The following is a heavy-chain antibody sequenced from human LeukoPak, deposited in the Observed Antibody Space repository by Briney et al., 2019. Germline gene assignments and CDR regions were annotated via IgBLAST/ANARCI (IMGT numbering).Heavy chain of an antibody. Sequence: PGGSLRLSCATSGFTFDDYGMSWVRQAPGKGLEWVSGIKWNGGSTAYADSVKGRFTISRDNAKNSLYLQMNSLRAEDTAVYYCARDHAAMAEAPTDYWGQGTLVTVSS. V-gene: IGHV3-20*04. CDR1: GFTFDDYG. CDR3: ARDHAAMAEAPTDY. D-gene: IGHD5-18*01. J-gene: IGHJ4*02. CDR2: IKWNGGST.